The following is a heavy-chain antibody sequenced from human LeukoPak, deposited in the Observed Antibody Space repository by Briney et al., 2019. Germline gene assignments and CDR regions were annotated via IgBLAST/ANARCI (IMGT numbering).Heavy chain of an antibody. V-gene: IGHV3-30*02. CDR2: IRYDGSNK. CDR3: AKDWNYYGSGTYFDSWGY. D-gene: IGHD3-10*01. J-gene: IGHJ4*02. Sequence: GGSLRLSCAASGFTFSSYGMHWVRQAPGKGLEWVAFIRYDGSNKYYADSVKGRFTISRDNSKNTLYLQMNSLRPEDTAIYYCAKDWNYYGSGTYFDSWGYWGQGTLVTVSS. CDR1: GFTFSSYG.